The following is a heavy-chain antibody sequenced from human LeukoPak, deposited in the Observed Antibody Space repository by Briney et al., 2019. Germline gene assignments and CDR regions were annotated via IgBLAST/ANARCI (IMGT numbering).Heavy chain of an antibody. CDR3: AKTMVRGVILYYFDY. Sequence: GGSLRLSCAASGFTFSSYGMHWVRQAPGKGLEWVAVISYDGSNKYYADSVKGRFTISRDSSKSTLYLQMNSLRAEDTAVYYCAKTMVRGVILYYFDYWGQGTLVTVSS. J-gene: IGHJ4*02. D-gene: IGHD3-10*01. CDR1: GFTFSSYG. V-gene: IGHV3-30*18. CDR2: ISYDGSNK.